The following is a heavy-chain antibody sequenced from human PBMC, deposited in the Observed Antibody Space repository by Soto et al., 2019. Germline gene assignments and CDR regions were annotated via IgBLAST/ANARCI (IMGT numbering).Heavy chain of an antibody. Sequence: ALVKVYCKVSGYTLTELSMHWLRQTPGKGLEWMGGFDPEDGETIYAQKFQGRVTMTEDTSTDTAYMELSSLRSEDTAVYYCATTRGSYYFAHYYWGQGTLVTVSS. CDR2: FDPEDGET. V-gene: IGHV1-24*01. CDR1: GYTLTELS. CDR3: ATTRGSYYFAHYY. D-gene: IGHD1-26*01. J-gene: IGHJ4*02.